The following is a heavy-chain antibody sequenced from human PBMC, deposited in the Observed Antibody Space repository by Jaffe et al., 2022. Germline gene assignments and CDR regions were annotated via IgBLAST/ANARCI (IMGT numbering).Heavy chain of an antibody. V-gene: IGHV3-23*01. D-gene: IGHD2-15*01. J-gene: IGHJ4*02. Sequence: EVQLLESGGGLVQPGGSLRLSCAASGFTFSSYAMSWVRQAPGKGLEWVSGISGSGGSTYYAESVKGRFTISRDNSKNTLYLQMNSLRAEDTAVYHCAKNIYYCSGGTCYPFRSFDSWGQGTLVTVSS. CDR1: GFTFSSYA. CDR3: AKNIYYCSGGTCYPFRSFDS. CDR2: ISGSGGST.